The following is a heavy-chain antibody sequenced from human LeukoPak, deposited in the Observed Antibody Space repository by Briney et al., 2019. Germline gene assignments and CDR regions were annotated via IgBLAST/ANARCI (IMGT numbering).Heavy chain of an antibody. D-gene: IGHD3-3*01. Sequence: PGGSLRLSCSASGFTFSSHCMNWVRQTPGKGLELVSSISTSSSFIYYADSVKGRFTISRDNAKSSLYLQMNSLRAEDTAVYYCARNYDFWSSPQGYMDVWGKGTTVTVSS. V-gene: IGHV3-21*01. J-gene: IGHJ6*03. CDR1: GFTFSSHC. CDR2: ISTSSSFI. CDR3: ARNYDFWSSPQGYMDV.